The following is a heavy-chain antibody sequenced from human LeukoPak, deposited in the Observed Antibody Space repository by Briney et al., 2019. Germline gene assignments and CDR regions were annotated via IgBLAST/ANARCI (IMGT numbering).Heavy chain of an antibody. V-gene: IGHV3-21*01. D-gene: IGHD6-6*01. CDR3: ARGGEYSSSVSRELADY. CDR2: ISSSSSYI. Sequence: GGSLRLSCAASGFTFSSYSMNWVRQAPGKGLEWVSSISSSSSYIYYADSVKGRFTISRDNAKNSLYLQMNSLRAEDTAVYYCARGGEYSSSVSRELADYWGQGTLVTVSS. J-gene: IGHJ4*02. CDR1: GFTFSSYS.